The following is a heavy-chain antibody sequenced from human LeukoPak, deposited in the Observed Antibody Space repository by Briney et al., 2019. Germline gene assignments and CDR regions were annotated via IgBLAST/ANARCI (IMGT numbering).Heavy chain of an antibody. CDR2: IYYSGST. D-gene: IGHD3-10*01. CDR3: ARDLGYYGSGSPLFDY. CDR1: GGSFSGYY. Sequence: SETLSLTCAVYGGSFSGYYWSWIRQPPGKGLEWIGYIYYSGSTYYNPSLKSRVTISVDTSKNQFSLKLSSVTAADTAVYYCARDLGYYGSGSPLFDYWGQGTLVTVSS. J-gene: IGHJ4*02. V-gene: IGHV4-30-4*01.